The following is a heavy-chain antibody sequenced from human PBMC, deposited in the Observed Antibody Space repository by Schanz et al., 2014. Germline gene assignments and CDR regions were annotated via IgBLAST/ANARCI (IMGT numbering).Heavy chain of an antibody. D-gene: IGHD3-16*01. V-gene: IGHV3-7*03. CDR2: IKQDGIEK. CDR3: AKDRQNRVNRVGYYYGMDV. Sequence: EVQLVESGGGLVQPGGSLRLSCAASGFTFTTNAMSWVRQAPGKGLEWVANIKQDGIEKYYVDSVKGRFTISRDDAKNSLYLQMNSLRAEDTALYYCAKDRQNRVNRVGYYYGMDVWGQGTTVTVSS. CDR1: GFTFTTNA. J-gene: IGHJ6*02.